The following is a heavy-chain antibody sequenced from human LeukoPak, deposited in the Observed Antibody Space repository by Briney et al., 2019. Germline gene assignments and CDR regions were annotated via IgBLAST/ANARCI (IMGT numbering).Heavy chain of an antibody. CDR3: TTTDDSSGYLSDY. CDR1: GFTFSNAW. V-gene: IGHV3-15*01. CDR2: IKSKTDGGTT. J-gene: IGHJ4*02. D-gene: IGHD3-22*01. Sequence: GGSLRLSCAASGFTFSNAWMSRVRQAPGKGLEWVGRIKSKTDGGTTDYAAPVKGRFTISRDDSKNTLYLQMNSLKTEDTAVYYCTTTDDSSGYLSDYWGQGTLVTVSS.